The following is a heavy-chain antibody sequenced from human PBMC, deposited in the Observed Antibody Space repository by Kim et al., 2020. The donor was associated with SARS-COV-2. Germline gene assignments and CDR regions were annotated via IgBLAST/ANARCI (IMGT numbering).Heavy chain of an antibody. CDR2: IYYSGST. D-gene: IGHD1-26*01. V-gene: IGHV4-59*13. Sequence: SETLSLTCTVSGGSISSYYWSWIRQPPGKGLEWIGYIYYSGSTNYNPSLKSRVTISVDTSKNQFSLKLSSVTAADTAVYYCARGGLGGSYIFLDYWGQGTLVTVSS. J-gene: IGHJ4*02. CDR3: ARGGLGGSYIFLDY. CDR1: GGSISSYY.